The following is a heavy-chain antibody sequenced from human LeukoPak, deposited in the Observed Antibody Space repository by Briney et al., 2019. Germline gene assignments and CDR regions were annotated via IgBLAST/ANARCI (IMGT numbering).Heavy chain of an antibody. CDR1: GGSINTANYY. CDR2: ISYSGTP. Sequence: NPSETLSLTCNVSGGSINTANYYWTWIRQPPGKGLEWIGYISYSGTPYYNPSLNSRVTISVDTSKNQFSLKLSSVTAADTAVYYCAGLGVVPAAYFDYWGQGTLVTVSS. D-gene: IGHD2-2*01. CDR3: AGLGVVPAAYFDY. V-gene: IGHV4-30-4*08. J-gene: IGHJ4*02.